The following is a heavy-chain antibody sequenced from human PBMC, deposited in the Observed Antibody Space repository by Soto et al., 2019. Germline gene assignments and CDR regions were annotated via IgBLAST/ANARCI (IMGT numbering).Heavy chain of an antibody. CDR1: GGSISSSSYY. CDR3: ASRGTNYYYYGMDA. D-gene: IGHD1-1*01. J-gene: IGHJ6*02. Sequence: PSETLSLTCTVSGGSISSSSYYWGWIRQPPGKGLEWIGSIYYSGSTYYNPSLKSRVTISVDTSKNQFSLKLSSVTAADTAVYYCASRGTNYYYYGMDAWGQGTTVTVSS. CDR2: IYYSGST. V-gene: IGHV4-39*01.